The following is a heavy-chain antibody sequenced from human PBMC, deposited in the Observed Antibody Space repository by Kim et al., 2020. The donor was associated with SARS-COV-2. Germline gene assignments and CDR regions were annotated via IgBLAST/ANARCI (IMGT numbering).Heavy chain of an antibody. D-gene: IGHD2-2*01. J-gene: IGHJ4*02. CDR3: ARFRQSVVPAAMYFDY. V-gene: IGHV4-30-2*05. Sequence: LKSRVTISRDTSKNQFSLRLSSVTAADTAVYYCARFRQSVVPAAMYFDYWGQGTLVTVSS.